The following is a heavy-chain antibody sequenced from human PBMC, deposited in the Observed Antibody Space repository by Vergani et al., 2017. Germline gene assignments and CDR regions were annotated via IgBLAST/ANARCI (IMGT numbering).Heavy chain of an antibody. Sequence: QMQLVQSGPEVKKPGTSVKVSCKASGFTFTSSAVQWVRQARGQRLEWIGWSVVGSGNTNYAQKFQERVTITRDMSTSTAYMELSSLRSEDTAVYYCARDLRGGNSANDLGYWGQGTLVTVSS. D-gene: IGHD4-23*01. V-gene: IGHV1-58*01. CDR2: SVVGSGNT. J-gene: IGHJ4*02. CDR3: ARDLRGGNSANDLGY. CDR1: GFTFTSSA.